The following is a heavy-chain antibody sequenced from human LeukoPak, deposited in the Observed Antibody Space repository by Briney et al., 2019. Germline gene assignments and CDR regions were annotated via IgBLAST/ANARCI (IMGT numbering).Heavy chain of an antibody. Sequence: GGSLRLSCAASGFTFSSYAMSWVRQAPGKGLEWVSAISDSGGSTSDADSVKGRFTISKDNSKNTLYLQMNSPRAEDTAVYYCAKDTSIGRYCTNGVCSPFDYWGQGTLVTVSS. CDR3: AKDTSIGRYCTNGVCSPFDY. J-gene: IGHJ4*02. CDR1: GFTFSSYA. V-gene: IGHV3-23*01. D-gene: IGHD2-8*01. CDR2: ISDSGGST.